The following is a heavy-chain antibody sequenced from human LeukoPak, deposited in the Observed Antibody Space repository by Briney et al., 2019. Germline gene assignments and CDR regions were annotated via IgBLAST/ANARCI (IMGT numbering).Heavy chain of an antibody. J-gene: IGHJ6*03. CDR2: IYPGDSDT. V-gene: IGHV5-51*01. Sequence: GESLKISCKGSGYSSTSYWIGWVRQMPGKGLEWMGIIYPGDSDTRYSPSFQGQVTISADKSISTAYLQWSSLKASDTAMYYCARHNSQYYYYYYMDVRGKGTTVTVS. D-gene: IGHD2-21*01. CDR3: ARHNSQYYYYYYMDV. CDR1: GYSSTSYW.